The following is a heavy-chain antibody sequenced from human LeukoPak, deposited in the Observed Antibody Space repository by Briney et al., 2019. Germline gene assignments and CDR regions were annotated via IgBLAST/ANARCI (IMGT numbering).Heavy chain of an antibody. CDR3: TRHTDTIDY. D-gene: IGHD2-8*02. V-gene: IGHV3-73*01. CDR2: TNKKAKNYAT. CDR1: GFTFSDST. J-gene: IGHJ4*02. Sequence: GGSLRLSCAASGFTFSDSTIHWVRQAPGKGLEWVGRTNKKAKNYATAYAASVKGRFIISRDDSKNTAFLQMNSLKTEDTALYYCTRHTDTIDYWGQGTLVTVSS.